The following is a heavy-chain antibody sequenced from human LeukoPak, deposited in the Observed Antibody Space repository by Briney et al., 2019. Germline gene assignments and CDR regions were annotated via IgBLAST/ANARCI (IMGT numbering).Heavy chain of an antibody. J-gene: IGHJ4*02. Sequence: SVKVSCKASGGTFSSYAISWVRQAPGQGLEWMGRIIPIFGTANYAQKFQGRVTVTTDESTSTAYMELSSLRSEDTAVYYCARDPRYSYANAHWGQGTLVTVSS. CDR1: GGTFSSYA. D-gene: IGHD5-18*01. CDR3: ARDPRYSYANAH. CDR2: IIPIFGTA. V-gene: IGHV1-69*05.